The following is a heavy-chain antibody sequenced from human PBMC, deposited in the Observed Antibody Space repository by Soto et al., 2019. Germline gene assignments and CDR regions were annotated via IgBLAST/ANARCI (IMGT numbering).Heavy chain of an antibody. Sequence: EVQLVESGGGLVQPGGSLRLSCAASGFTFSSYDMHWVRQVTGKGLEWVAAIGTVGDAHFPDSVKGRFTISRENVKNSLYLQMNSLRAEDTAVYYCVRAGGVGATWSWFDPWGQGSLFTVSS. CDR3: VRAGGVGATWSWFDP. V-gene: IGHV3-13*01. CDR1: GFTFSSYD. D-gene: IGHD1-26*01. J-gene: IGHJ5*02. CDR2: IGTVGDA.